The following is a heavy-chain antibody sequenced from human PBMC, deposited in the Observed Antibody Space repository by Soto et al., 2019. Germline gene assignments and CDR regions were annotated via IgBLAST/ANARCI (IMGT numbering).Heavy chain of an antibody. J-gene: IGHJ6*02. CDR3: ARGITFLGQSITGGVSGLDV. CDR2: ISFDGGNK. V-gene: IGHV3-30*04. CDR1: GISFSSYA. Sequence: QVQLVESGGGVVQPGRSLRLSCAASGISFSSYAMHWVRQAPGMGLEWVAVISFDGGNKYYADSVKGRFTISRDISKNTLFLQMNSLRAEDTAVYYCARGITFLGQSITGGVSGLDVWGQGTTVTVS. D-gene: IGHD3-3*01.